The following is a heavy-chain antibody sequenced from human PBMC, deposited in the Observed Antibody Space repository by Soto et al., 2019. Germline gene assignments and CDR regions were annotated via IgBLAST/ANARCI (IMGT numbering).Heavy chain of an antibody. V-gene: IGHV1-69*01. J-gene: IGHJ4*02. CDR2: IIPIFGTA. CDR1: GGTFSSYA. D-gene: IGHD4-4*01. Sequence: QVPLVQSGAEVKKPGSSVKVSCKASGGTFSSYAISWVRQAPGQGLEWMGGIIPIFGTANYAQKFQGRVTITADESTSTAYMALSSLRSEDTAVYYCARLHTMTTVRGIADYWGQGTLVTVSS. CDR3: ARLHTMTTVRGIADY.